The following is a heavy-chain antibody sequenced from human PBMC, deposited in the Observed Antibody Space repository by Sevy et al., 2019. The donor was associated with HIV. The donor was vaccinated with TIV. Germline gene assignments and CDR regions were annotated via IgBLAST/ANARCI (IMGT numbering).Heavy chain of an antibody. D-gene: IGHD2-21*01. V-gene: IGHV3-30*02. CDR3: ARGGDFLLTD. Sequence: GGSLRLSCAASGFTFSDYSMHWVRQAPGKGLEWVAFIRYDGTMKDYADSVKGRFTISRDNSKKTLFLQMNSLRAEDTAVYYCARGGDFLLTDWGQGALVTVSS. J-gene: IGHJ4*02. CDR1: GFTFSDYS. CDR2: IRYDGTMK.